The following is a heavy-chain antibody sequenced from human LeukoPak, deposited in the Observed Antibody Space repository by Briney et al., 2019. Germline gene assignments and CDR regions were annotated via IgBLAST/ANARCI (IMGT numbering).Heavy chain of an antibody. D-gene: IGHD3-3*01. CDR3: ARDPPRGYDFWSGYYPPSYYFDY. Sequence: SETLSLTCTVSGGSVNSGSYHWSWIRQPPGKGLEWIGYIYFSGTTNYNPSLKSRVTMSLDTSKNQFSLRLNSVTAADTAVYYCARDPPRGYDFWSGYYPPSYYFDYWGQGTLVTVSS. CDR2: IYFSGTT. CDR1: GGSVNSGSYH. J-gene: IGHJ4*02. V-gene: IGHV4-61*01.